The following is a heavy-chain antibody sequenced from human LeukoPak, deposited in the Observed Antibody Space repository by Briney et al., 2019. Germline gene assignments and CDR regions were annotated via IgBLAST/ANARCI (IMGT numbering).Heavy chain of an antibody. D-gene: IGHD3-9*01. CDR3: AKLPFDWLLFGFDY. Sequence: GSLRLSCATSGFTFSSYGMHWVRQAPGKGLEWVAVISYDGSNKYYADSVKGRFTISRDNSKNTLYLQMNSLRAEDTAVYYCAKLPFDWLLFGFDYWGQGTLVTVSS. V-gene: IGHV3-30*18. J-gene: IGHJ4*02. CDR2: ISYDGSNK. CDR1: GFTFSSYG.